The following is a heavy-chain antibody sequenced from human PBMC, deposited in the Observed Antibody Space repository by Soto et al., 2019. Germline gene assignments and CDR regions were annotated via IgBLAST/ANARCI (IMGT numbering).Heavy chain of an antibody. V-gene: IGHV3-23*01. CDR3: ARTDKFNSQSSGWANRFDY. J-gene: IGHJ4*02. CDR2: LTSGGTT. Sequence: EVQLLESGGGLVHPGESLTLFCAASGFTFNNYAMTWVRQAPGKGLEWVSTLTSGGTTHYGDTVKGRFTISRDNSKSTVYLQMNSLRAEDTAVYYCARTDKFNSQSSGWANRFDYWGQGTLVSVSP. D-gene: IGHD6-19*01. CDR1: GFTFNNYA.